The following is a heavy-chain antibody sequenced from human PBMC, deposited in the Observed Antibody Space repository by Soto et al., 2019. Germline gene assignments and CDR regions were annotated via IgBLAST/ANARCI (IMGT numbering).Heavy chain of an antibody. CDR3: ARAPRTSPYYYYGMDV. CDR1: GYTFTSYG. Sequence: ASVKVSCKASGYTFTSYGISWVRQAPGQGLEWMGWISAYNGNTNYAQKLQGRVTMTTDTSTSTAYMELRSLRSDDTAVYYCARAPRTSPYYYYGMDVWGQGTTVTVS. CDR2: ISAYNGNT. J-gene: IGHJ6*02. D-gene: IGHD2-2*01. V-gene: IGHV1-18*04.